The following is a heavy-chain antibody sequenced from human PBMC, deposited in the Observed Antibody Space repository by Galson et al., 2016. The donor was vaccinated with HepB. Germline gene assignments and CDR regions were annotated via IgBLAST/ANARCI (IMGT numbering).Heavy chain of an antibody. CDR2: MNPGDSDT. D-gene: IGHD5-12*01. Sequence: QSGAEVKKPGESLKISCKGSGYSFSNYWIAWVRQMPGKGLEWMGIMNPGDSDTKYSPSFQGHVTISADKSISTAYLQWSSLQVSDTAMYYCVRRSIYSDDRGGAFDIWGQGTMVTVSS. V-gene: IGHV5-51*01. CDR1: GYSFSNYW. J-gene: IGHJ3*02. CDR3: VRRSIYSDDRGGAFDI.